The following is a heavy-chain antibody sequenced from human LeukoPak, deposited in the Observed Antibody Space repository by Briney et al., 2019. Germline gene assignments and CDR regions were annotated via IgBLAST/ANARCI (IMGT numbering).Heavy chain of an antibody. D-gene: IGHD5-12*01. J-gene: IGHJ3*02. CDR3: AKLGYDVDEFPDAFHI. CDR1: GYTFTGYY. Sequence: GASVKVSCKASGYTFTGYYMHWVRQAPGQGLEGMGWINPNSGGTNYTQKFQGRVTMTRDTSISSAYMELSRLRSDDTAVYYCAKLGYDVDEFPDAFHIWGQGTMVTVSS. V-gene: IGHV1-2*02. CDR2: INPNSGGT.